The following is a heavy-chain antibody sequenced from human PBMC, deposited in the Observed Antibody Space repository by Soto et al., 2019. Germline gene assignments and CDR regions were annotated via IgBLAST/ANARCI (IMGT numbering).Heavy chain of an antibody. Sequence: ASVKVSCKASGYTFTGYYMHWVRQAPGQGLEWMGWINPNSGGTNYAQKFQGWVTMTRDTSISTAYMELSRLRSDDTAVYYCASSLYSSSSVYYYGMDVWGQGTKVTVSS. CDR2: INPNSGGT. V-gene: IGHV1-2*04. D-gene: IGHD6-6*01. CDR1: GYTFTGYY. J-gene: IGHJ6*02. CDR3: ASSLYSSSSVYYYGMDV.